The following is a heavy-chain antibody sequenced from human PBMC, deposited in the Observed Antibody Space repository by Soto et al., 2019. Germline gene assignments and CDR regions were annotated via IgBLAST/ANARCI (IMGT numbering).Heavy chain of an antibody. V-gene: IGHV1-18*04. CDR1: GYTFTSYG. CDR3: AMAYGDRPEYFKH. Sequence: QVQLVQSGPDLKRPGASMKVSCKASGYTFTSYGISWVRQAPGQGLEWMAWISPLKGRTQYSQKAQGRVTLSTDTSSNTAYMEMTTLRVDETAVYYCAMAYGDRPEYFKHWGQGTLVTVS. D-gene: IGHD4-17*01. J-gene: IGHJ1*01. CDR2: ISPLKGRT.